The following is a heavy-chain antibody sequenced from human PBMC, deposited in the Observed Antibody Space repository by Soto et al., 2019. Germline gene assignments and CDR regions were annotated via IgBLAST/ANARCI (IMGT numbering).Heavy chain of an antibody. Sequence: QITLRESGPSRVKPTQTLTLTCTFSGFSLSARPVAVGWIRQPPGKALERLALIYWDDDKRYSPSLMSRLTITKDTSKNQVVLTMTNMDPLDTAIYYCVHRAGIDGNWHGGSFDYWGQGALVTVSS. CDR1: GFSLSARPVA. V-gene: IGHV2-5*02. CDR2: IYWDDDK. J-gene: IGHJ4*02. CDR3: VHRAGIDGNWHGGSFDY. D-gene: IGHD1-1*01.